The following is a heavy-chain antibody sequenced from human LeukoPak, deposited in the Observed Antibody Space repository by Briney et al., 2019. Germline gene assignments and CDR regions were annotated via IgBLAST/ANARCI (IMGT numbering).Heavy chain of an antibody. V-gene: IGHV4-4*07. CDR2: IYTSGST. Sequence: SSETLSLTCAVSGGSISTYYWSWIRQPAGKGLEWIGRIYTSGSTNYNPSPKSRVSMSLDTSKNQFSLNLSSVTAADSAVYYCARDRHYYESSGYYAEYFFDYWGQGTLVTVSS. CDR1: GGSISTYY. J-gene: IGHJ4*02. D-gene: IGHD3-22*01. CDR3: ARDRHYYESSGYYAEYFFDY.